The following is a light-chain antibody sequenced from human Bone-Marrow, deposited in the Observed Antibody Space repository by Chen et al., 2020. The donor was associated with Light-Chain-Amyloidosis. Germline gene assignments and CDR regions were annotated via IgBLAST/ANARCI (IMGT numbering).Light chain of an antibody. CDR2: DAS. CDR1: QSISSN. V-gene: IGKV3-15*01. Sequence: EIVMTQSPATLSVSPGERATLSCRASQSISSNLAWYQEKPGQAPRLLIYDASTRATGIPARFSGSGSGTEFTLTISSLQSADFAIYYCQQYKSWPPLTFGGGIKVEVK. J-gene: IGKJ4*01. CDR3: QQYKSWPPLT.